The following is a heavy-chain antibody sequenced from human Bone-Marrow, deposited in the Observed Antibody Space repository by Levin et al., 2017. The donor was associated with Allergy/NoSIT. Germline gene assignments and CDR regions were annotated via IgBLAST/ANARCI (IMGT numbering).Heavy chain of an antibody. Sequence: SETLSLTCTVSGGSINSGDYSWSWNRQSPGKGLEWIGYIYYSGSTYYNPSLKSRVIISVDTSKNQFSLRLSSVTAADTAVYFCPRERYSSGSYSDPWGQGTLVTVSS. V-gene: IGHV4-30-4*01. D-gene: IGHD3-10*01. J-gene: IGHJ5*02. CDR3: PRERYSSGSYSDP. CDR2: IYYSGST. CDR1: GGSINSGDYS.